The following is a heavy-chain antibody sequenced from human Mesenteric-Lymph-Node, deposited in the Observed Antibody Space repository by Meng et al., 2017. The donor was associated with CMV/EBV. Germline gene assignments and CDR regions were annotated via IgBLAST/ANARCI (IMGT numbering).Heavy chain of an antibody. CDR1: GFTFSNYW. CDR2: IKEDGSDK. Sequence: GGSLRLSCAASGFTFSNYWMSWVRQAPGKGLVWVANIKEDGSDKYYVDSVKGRFTISRDNAKNSLYLQMNSLRVEDTAVYYCARDRDSDSSGYPYYFDSWGQGTLVTVSS. D-gene: IGHD3-22*01. CDR3: ARDRDSDSSGYPYYFDS. V-gene: IGHV3-7*01. J-gene: IGHJ4*02.